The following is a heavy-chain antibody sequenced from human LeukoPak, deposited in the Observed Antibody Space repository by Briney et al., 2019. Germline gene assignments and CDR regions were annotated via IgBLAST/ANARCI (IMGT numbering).Heavy chain of an antibody. Sequence: PSETLSLTCTVSGASINTYYWSWVRQPPGKGLEWIGYIYYSGSTSYNPSLKSGDTISIDTSNNQFSLKLSSVTAADTAVYYCARVLRPMASQYYFDYWGQGTLVTVSS. V-gene: IGHV4-59*01. CDR2: IYYSGST. J-gene: IGHJ4*02. CDR3: ARVLRPMASQYYFDY. CDR1: GASINTYY. D-gene: IGHD3-10*01.